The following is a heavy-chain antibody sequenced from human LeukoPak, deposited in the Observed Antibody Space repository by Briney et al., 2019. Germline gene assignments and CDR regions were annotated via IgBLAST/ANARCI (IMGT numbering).Heavy chain of an antibody. CDR2: IYYSGST. CDR1: GGSINSYY. J-gene: IGHJ3*02. CDR3: ARVIRAFDI. D-gene: IGHD2/OR15-2a*01. V-gene: IGHV4-59*01. Sequence: SETLSLTCTVSGGSINSYYWSWIRQPPGKGLEWIGYIYYSGSTNYDPSLKSRVTISLDTSKNQFSLKLNSVTAADTAVYYCARVIRAFDIWGQGTMVTVSS.